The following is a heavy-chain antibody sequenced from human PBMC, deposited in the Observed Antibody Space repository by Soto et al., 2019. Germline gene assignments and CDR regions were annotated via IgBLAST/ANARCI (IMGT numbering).Heavy chain of an antibody. CDR3: ARESTDARRRQKRDGDIVVVPAAMSRYFGYYYYMDV. CDR2: IKQDGSEK. CDR1: GFTFSSYW. D-gene: IGHD2-2*01. V-gene: IGHV3-7*01. J-gene: IGHJ6*03. Sequence: GGSLRLSCAASGFTFSSYWMSWVRQAPGKGLEWVANIKQDGSEKYYVDSVKGRFTISRDNAKNSLYLQMNSRRAEDTAVYYCARESTDARRRQKRDGDIVVVPAAMSRYFGYYYYMDVWGKGTTVTVSS.